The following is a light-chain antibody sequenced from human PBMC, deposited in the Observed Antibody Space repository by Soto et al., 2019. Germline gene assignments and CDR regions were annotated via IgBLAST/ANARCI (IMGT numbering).Light chain of an antibody. CDR3: QQRSNWPPLT. CDR1: ESVGSY. CDR2: DAS. Sequence: EIVLTQSPATLSLSPGERATLSCRASESVGSYLAWYQQKPGQAPRLLIYDASNRATGTPARFSGSGSGTACTLTLSSLEPEDFAVYYCQQRSNWPPLTFGGGTKVEIK. V-gene: IGKV3-11*01. J-gene: IGKJ4*01.